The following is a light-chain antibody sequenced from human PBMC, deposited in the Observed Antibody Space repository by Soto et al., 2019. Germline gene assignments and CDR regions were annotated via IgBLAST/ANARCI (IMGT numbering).Light chain of an antibody. CDR2: EVS. V-gene: IGLV2-8*01. CDR3: SSYTGSNNSV. J-gene: IGLJ1*01. CDR1: SSDVGDYNY. Sequence: QSALTQPPSASGSPGQSVTISCTGTSSDVGDYNYVSWYQQHPGKAPKLMIYEVSKRPSGVPDRFSGSKSGNTASLTVSGLQAEDEGDYYCSSYTGSNNSVFGTGTKVTVL.